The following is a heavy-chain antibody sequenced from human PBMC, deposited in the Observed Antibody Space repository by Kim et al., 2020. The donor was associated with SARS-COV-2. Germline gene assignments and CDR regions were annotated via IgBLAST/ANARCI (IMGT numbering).Heavy chain of an antibody. J-gene: IGHJ4*02. CDR3: AKGFIVGALRGFDY. D-gene: IGHD1-26*01. V-gene: IGHV3-9*01. Sequence: ADSVKGRFTISRDNAKNSLYLQMNSLRAEDTALYYCAKGFIVGALRGFDYWGQGTLVTVSS.